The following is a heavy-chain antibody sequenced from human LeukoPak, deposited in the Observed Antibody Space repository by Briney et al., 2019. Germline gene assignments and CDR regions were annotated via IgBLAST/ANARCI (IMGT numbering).Heavy chain of an antibody. D-gene: IGHD6-6*01. Sequence: SETLSLTCTVSGGSISSYYWSWIRQPPGKGLEWIGYIYYSGSTNYNPSLKSRVTISVDTSKNQSSLKLSSVTAADTAVYYCARRLRYSSSTNYYMDVWGKGTTVTVSS. CDR1: GGSISSYY. J-gene: IGHJ6*03. V-gene: IGHV4-59*01. CDR2: IYYSGST. CDR3: ARRLRYSSSTNYYMDV.